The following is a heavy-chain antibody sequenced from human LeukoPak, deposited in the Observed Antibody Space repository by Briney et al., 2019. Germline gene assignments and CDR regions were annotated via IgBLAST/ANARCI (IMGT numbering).Heavy chain of an antibody. J-gene: IGHJ4*02. V-gene: IGHV3-23*01. CDR1: GFTFSSYA. D-gene: IGHD3-22*01. CDR3: ARDRDYDSANFDY. Sequence: PGGSLRLSCAASGFTFSSYAMTWVRQAPGKGLQWVSTISVSGENTYYADSVKGRFTISRDISKSTLYLQMNSLRAEDTAVYYCARDRDYDSANFDYWGQGTLVTVSS. CDR2: ISVSGENT.